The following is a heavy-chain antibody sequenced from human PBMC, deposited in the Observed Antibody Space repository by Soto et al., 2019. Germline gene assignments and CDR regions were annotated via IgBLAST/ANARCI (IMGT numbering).Heavy chain of an antibody. CDR2: ISYDGSNK. D-gene: IGHD2-21*02. J-gene: IGHJ4*02. CDR3: AKDKVPVVVTAPFDY. CDR1: GFTFSSYG. V-gene: IGHV3-30*18. Sequence: QVQLVESGGGVVQPGWSLRLSCAASGFTFSSYGMHWVRQAPGKGPEWVAVISYDGSNKYYADSVKGRFTISRDNSKNTLYLQMNSLRAEDTAVYYCAKDKVPVVVTAPFDYWGQGTLVTVSS.